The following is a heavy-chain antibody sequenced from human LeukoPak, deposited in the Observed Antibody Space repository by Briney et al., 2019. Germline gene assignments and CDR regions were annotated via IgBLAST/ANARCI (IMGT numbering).Heavy chain of an antibody. Sequence: RGSLRLSCAASGFTFSSYAMSWVRQAPGKGLEWVSAISGSGGSTYYADSVKGRFTISRDNSKNTLYLQMNSLRAEDTAVYYCAKDRYYDSSTYYWGQGTLVTVSS. D-gene: IGHD3-22*01. CDR2: ISGSGGST. V-gene: IGHV3-23*01. CDR3: AKDRYYDSSTYY. CDR1: GFTFSSYA. J-gene: IGHJ4*02.